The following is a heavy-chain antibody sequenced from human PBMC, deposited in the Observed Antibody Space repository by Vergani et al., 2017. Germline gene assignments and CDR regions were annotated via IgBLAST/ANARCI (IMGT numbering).Heavy chain of an antibody. V-gene: IGHV3-23*04. J-gene: IGHJ6*02. Sequence: VQLVESGGGVVQPGRSLRLSCAASGFRFSSYGMNWVRQAPGKGLEWVSAISGSGGTTYFAASVKGRFTMSRDNSKNTVYLQMNSLRADDTAVYYCAKARDPNCKGGNCYSYYYGLDLWGQGTTVTVSS. CDR3: AKARDPNCKGGNCYSYYYGLDL. CDR2: ISGSGGTT. D-gene: IGHD2-21*01. CDR1: GFRFSSYG.